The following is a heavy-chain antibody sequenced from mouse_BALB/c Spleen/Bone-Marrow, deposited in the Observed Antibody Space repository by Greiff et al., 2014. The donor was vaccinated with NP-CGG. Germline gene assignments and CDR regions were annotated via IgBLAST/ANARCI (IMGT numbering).Heavy chain of an antibody. D-gene: IGHD2-1*01. J-gene: IGHJ4*01. CDR1: GFAFSSYD. CDR3: ARLDYGNYEGGAMDY. CDR2: ISSGGGST. V-gene: IGHV5-12-1*01. Sequence: EVMLVESGGGLVKPGGSLKLSCAASGFAFSSYDMSWVRQTPEKRLEWVAYISSGGGSTYYPDTVKGRFTISRDNAKNTLYLQMSSLKSEDTAMYYCARLDYGNYEGGAMDYWGQGISVTVSS.